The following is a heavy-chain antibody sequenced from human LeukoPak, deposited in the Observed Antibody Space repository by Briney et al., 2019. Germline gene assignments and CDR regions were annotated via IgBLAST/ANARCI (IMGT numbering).Heavy chain of an antibody. D-gene: IGHD7-27*01. Sequence: GGSLRLSSQASAFTLSSVSMNWVRQAPGKGLEWISYISRSGSNIYYADSVQGRFTISRDSAKNSLYLQMNSLRDEDTAVYYCARVRPGYYFDYWGQGTLVTVSS. CDR3: ARVRPGYYFDY. V-gene: IGHV3-48*02. J-gene: IGHJ4*02. CDR2: ISRSGSNI. CDR1: AFTLSSVS.